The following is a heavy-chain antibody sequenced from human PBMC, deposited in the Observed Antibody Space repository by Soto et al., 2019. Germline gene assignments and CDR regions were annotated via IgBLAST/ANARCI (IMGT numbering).Heavy chain of an antibody. CDR1: GGSIYTYY. V-gene: IGHV4-59*08. CDR3: SGHCRCFFVLAAPSFGLEV. Sequence: KSSETLSLTCNVSGGSIYTYYWSWLRQSPGKGLEWIGYISDGGSTNYNPSLESRVTISVDTSKTHVSLTLSSLREPDTALHFCSGHCRCFFVLAAPSFGLEVWGQGTTVTVSS. D-gene: IGHD6-6*01. CDR2: ISDGGST. J-gene: IGHJ6*02.